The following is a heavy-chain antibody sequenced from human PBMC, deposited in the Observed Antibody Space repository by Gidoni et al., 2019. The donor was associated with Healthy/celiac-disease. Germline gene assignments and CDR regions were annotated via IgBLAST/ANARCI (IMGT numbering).Heavy chain of an antibody. CDR2: IYYSGST. CDR3: ARVPIVVVPAADYWYFDL. CDR1: GGSISSGGSY. D-gene: IGHD2-2*01. Sequence: QVQLQESGPGLVKPSQTLSLTCPVSGGSISSGGSYWSWLRQHPGKGLEWIGYIYYSGSTYYNPSLKSRVTISVDTSKNQFSLKLSSVTAADTAVYYCARVPIVVVPAADYWYFDLWGRGTLVTVSS. J-gene: IGHJ2*01. V-gene: IGHV4-31*03.